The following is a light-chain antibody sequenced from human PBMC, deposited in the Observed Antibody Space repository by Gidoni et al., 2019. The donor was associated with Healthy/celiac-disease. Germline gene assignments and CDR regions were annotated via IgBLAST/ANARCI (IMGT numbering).Light chain of an antibody. CDR1: QSVLYSSNNMNY. CDR3: QQYYSTLFT. J-gene: IGKJ3*01. Sequence: DIVMTQSPDSLAVSLGERATINCKSSQSVLYSSNNMNYLAWYQQKPGQPPKLLLYWASTRESGVPDRFSGSGSGTDFTLTISSLQAEDVAVYYCQQYYSTLFTFGPGTKVDIK. V-gene: IGKV4-1*01. CDR2: WAS.